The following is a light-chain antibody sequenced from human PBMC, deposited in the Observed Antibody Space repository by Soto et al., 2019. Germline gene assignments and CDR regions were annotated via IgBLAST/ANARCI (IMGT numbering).Light chain of an antibody. CDR1: QSVSSY. V-gene: IGKV3-11*01. CDR3: QQRSNWPPLT. CDR2: DAS. J-gene: IGKJ4*01. Sequence: EIVLTQSPATLSLSPGERATLSCRASQSVSSYLALYQQKPGQAPRLLIYDASNRATGIPGRFSGSGSGTDFTLPISSLEPEDFAVYYCQQRSNWPPLTFGGGTKVEIK.